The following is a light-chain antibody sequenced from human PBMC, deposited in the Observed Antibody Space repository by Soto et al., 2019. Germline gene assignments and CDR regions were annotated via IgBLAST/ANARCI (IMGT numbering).Light chain of an antibody. J-gene: IGKJ2*01. CDR2: KAS. V-gene: IGKV1-5*03. Sequence: DIQMTQSPSTLSASVGDRVTITCRASHSISSWLAWYQQKPGKAPKLLIYKASSLESGVPSRFSGRGSGKEFTLTISSLQPDDFATYYCQQYNSQYTFGQGTKLEIK. CDR1: HSISSW. CDR3: QQYNSQYT.